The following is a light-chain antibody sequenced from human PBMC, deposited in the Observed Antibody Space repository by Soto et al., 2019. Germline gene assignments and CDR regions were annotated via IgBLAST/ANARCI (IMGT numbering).Light chain of an antibody. Sequence: QSVLTQPPSVSEAPRQRVTISCSGSSSNIGNNAVNWYQQLPGKAPKLLIYYDDLLPSGVSDRFSGSKSGTSASLAISGLKSEEEAVYYCAAWDDSRNGVLFGGGTKLPV. CDR3: AAWDDSRNGVL. CDR1: SSNIGNNA. J-gene: IGLJ2*01. CDR2: YDD. V-gene: IGLV1-36*01.